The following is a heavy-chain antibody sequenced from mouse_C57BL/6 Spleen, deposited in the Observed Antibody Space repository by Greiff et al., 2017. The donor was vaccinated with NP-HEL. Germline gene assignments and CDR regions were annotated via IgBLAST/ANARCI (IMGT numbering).Heavy chain of an antibody. J-gene: IGHJ1*03. Sequence: VQLQQSGPELVKPGASVKISCKASGYTFTDYYMNWVKQSHGKSLEWIGDINPNNGGTSYNQKFKGKATLTVDKSSSTAYMELRSLTSEDSAVYYCARGGYYGSSYTLYFDVWGTGTTVTVSS. CDR3: ARGGYYGSSYTLYFDV. V-gene: IGHV1-26*01. CDR2: INPNNGGT. CDR1: GYTFTDYY. D-gene: IGHD1-1*01.